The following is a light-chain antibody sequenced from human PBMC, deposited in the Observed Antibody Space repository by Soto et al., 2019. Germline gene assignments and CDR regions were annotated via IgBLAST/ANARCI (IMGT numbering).Light chain of an antibody. CDR3: VSYTSTTTLV. CDR2: GVD. CDR1: HSDVGGYKY. V-gene: IGLV2-14*03. Sequence: SALTQPAAVSGSPGQSITISCTGTHSDVGGYKYVSWYQHQPGKAPKLMFYGVDNRPSGVSNRFSASKSGNTASLTISALQAEDEAEYYCVSYTSTTTLVFGGGTKLTVL. J-gene: IGLJ2*01.